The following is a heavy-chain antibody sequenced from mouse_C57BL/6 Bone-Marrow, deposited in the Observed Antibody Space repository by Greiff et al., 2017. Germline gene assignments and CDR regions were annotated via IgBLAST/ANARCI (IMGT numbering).Heavy chain of an antibody. Sequence: DVKLVESGPGLVKPSQSLSLTCSVTGYSITSGYYWNWIRQFPGNKLEWMGYISYDGSNNYNPSLKNPISITRDTSKNQFFLKLNSVTTEDTATDYCAREGGIYYLWYFDVWGTGTTVTVSS. CDR1: GYSITSGYY. CDR2: ISYDGSN. J-gene: IGHJ1*03. CDR3: AREGGIYYLWYFDV. D-gene: IGHD1-1*01. V-gene: IGHV3-6*01.